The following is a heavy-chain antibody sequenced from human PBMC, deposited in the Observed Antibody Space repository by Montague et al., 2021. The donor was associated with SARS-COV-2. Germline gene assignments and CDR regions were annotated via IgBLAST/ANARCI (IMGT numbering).Heavy chain of an antibody. J-gene: IGHJ4*02. Sequence: SETLSLTCTVSGGSISSSIYYWVWIRQPPGQGLEWIGSICDSGGNDYNPSLRGRVTISVSTYKIQFSLKLSSVTAADTAVYYCAFVVRAPVDVFDYWGQGTLVTVSS. D-gene: IGHD3-10*01. CDR1: GGSISSSIYY. CDR2: ICDSGGN. V-gene: IGHV4-39*01. CDR3: AFVVRAPVDVFDY.